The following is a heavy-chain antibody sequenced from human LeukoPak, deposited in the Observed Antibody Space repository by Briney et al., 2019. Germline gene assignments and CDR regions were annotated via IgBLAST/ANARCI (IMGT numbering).Heavy chain of an antibody. V-gene: IGHV3-9*01. Sequence: GWSLRLSCAASGFTFDDYAMHWVRQVPGKGLEWVSGISWNSGIIAYEDSVKGRFTISRDNAKNSLYFQMNSLRAEDTALYYCAKDVGADPNHWFDPWGQGSLVSVSS. CDR1: GFTFDDYA. D-gene: IGHD1-14*01. CDR2: ISWNSGII. J-gene: IGHJ5*02. CDR3: AKDVGADPNHWFDP.